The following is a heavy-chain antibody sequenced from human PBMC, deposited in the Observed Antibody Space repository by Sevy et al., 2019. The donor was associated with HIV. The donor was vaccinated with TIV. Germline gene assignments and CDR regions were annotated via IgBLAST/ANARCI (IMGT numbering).Heavy chain of an antibody. CDR3: AKDSRVYSSSHFDY. V-gene: IGHV3-11*06. J-gene: IGHJ4*02. CDR1: GFTFSDYY. CDR2: ISSGSSYK. Sequence: GGSLRLSCAASGFTFSDYYMSWIRQAPGKGLEWVSYISSGSSYKNYADSVKGRFTISRDNARNSLYLQMNSLRAEDTAVYYGAKDSRVYSSSHFDYWGQGIRVTVSS. D-gene: IGHD6-13*01.